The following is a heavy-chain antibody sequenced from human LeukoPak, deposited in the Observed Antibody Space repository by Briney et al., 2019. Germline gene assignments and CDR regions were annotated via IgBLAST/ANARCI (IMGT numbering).Heavy chain of an antibody. V-gene: IGHV3-74*01. Sequence: GGSLRLSCTASGFTFSDHAMHWVRQAPGKGLVWVSRINSDGSSTSYADSVKGRFTISRDNAKNTLYLQMNSLRAEDTAVYYCARVGYYDSRALDYWGQGTLVTVSS. CDR3: ARVGYYDSRALDY. J-gene: IGHJ4*02. D-gene: IGHD3-22*01. CDR2: INSDGSST. CDR1: GFTFSDHA.